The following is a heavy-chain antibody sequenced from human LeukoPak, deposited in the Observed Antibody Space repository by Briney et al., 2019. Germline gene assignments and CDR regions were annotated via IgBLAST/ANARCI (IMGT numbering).Heavy chain of an antibody. V-gene: IGHV4-39*07. Sequence: SETLSLTCTVSGGSISSSSYYWGWIRQPPGKGLEWIGSIYYSGSTYYNPSLKSRVTISVDTSKNQFSLKLSSVTAADTAVYYCARTLNEDYYDSSGYYAPDAFDIWGQGTMVTVSS. CDR2: IYYSGST. CDR3: ARTLNEDYYDSSGYYAPDAFDI. J-gene: IGHJ3*02. D-gene: IGHD3-22*01. CDR1: GGSISSSSYY.